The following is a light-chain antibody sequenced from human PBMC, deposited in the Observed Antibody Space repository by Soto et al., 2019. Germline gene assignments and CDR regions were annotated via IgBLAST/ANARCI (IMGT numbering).Light chain of an antibody. CDR2: GAS. CDR3: QQLNSYPSIT. V-gene: IGKV1-5*01. CDR1: QTTSSW. Sequence: DIQMTQSPSTLSGSVGDRVTITCRASQTTSSWLAWYQQKPGQAPKLLIYGASTLQSGVPSRFSGSGSGTDFTLTISNLQPEDFATYYCQQLNSYPSITFGPGTKVDIK. J-gene: IGKJ3*01.